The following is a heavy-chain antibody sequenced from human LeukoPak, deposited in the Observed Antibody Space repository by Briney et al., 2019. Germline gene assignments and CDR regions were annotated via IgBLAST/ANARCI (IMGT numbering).Heavy chain of an antibody. CDR1: GGSISSYY. Sequence: SETLSLTCTVSGGSISSYYWSWIRQPPGKGLEWIGYIYYSGSTNYNPSLKGRVTISVDTSKNQFSLKLSSVTAADTAVYYCARDNWNYGSSMDVWGQGTTVTVSS. J-gene: IGHJ6*02. CDR3: ARDNWNYGSSMDV. V-gene: IGHV4-59*01. D-gene: IGHD1-7*01. CDR2: IYYSGST.